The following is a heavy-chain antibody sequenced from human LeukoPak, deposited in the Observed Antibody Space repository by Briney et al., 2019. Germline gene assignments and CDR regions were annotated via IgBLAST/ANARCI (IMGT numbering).Heavy chain of an antibody. CDR1: GYSFTSYW. CDR2: IYPGDSDT. CDR3: ARQGGSSPTTGSEDYYYYYMDV. Sequence: TGESLKISCKGSGYSFTSYWIGWVRQMPGKGLEWMGIIYPGDSDTRYSPSFQGQVTISADKSISTAYLQWSSLKASDTAMYYCARQGGSSPTTGSEDYYYYYMDVWGKGTTVTVSS. V-gene: IGHV5-51*01. D-gene: IGHD6-13*01. J-gene: IGHJ6*03.